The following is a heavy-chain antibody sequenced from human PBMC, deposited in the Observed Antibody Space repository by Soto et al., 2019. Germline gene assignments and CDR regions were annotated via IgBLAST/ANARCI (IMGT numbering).Heavy chain of an antibody. J-gene: IGHJ3*02. CDR2: IRGSNGRI. CDR1: GFTFSTYA. D-gene: IGHD2-21*01. V-gene: IGHV3-23*01. CDR3: SKDFGDPYAFDI. Sequence: GGSLRLSCAASGFTFSTYAMSWVRQAPGKGLEWISNIRGSNGRIDYADSVKGRFTISRDNSKNTLYLEMNSLRAEDTAVYYCSKDFGDPYAFDIWGQGTMVTVSS.